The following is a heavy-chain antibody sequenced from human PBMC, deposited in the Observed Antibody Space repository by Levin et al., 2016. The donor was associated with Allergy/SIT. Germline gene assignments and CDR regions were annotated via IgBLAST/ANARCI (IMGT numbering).Heavy chain of an antibody. D-gene: IGHD1-1*01. CDR3: AREAGTTQLDY. CDR2: ITSSGTTV. Sequence: GESLKISCAASGFTFSDYYMTWIRQAPGKGLEWLSYITSSGTTVYYADSLKGRFTVSRDNAKNSLYLEMNSLRAEDTAVYYCAREAGTTQLDYWGQGTLVTVSS. CDR1: GFTFSDYY. J-gene: IGHJ4*02. V-gene: IGHV3-11*01.